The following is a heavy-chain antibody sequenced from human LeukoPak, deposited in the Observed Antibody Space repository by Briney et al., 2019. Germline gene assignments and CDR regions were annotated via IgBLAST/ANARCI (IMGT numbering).Heavy chain of an antibody. V-gene: IGHV1-2*02. D-gene: IGHD6-19*01. J-gene: IGHJ4*02. CDR2: INPNSGGT. CDR3: ARDARWMIAVAVAYLDY. Sequence: ASVKVSCKASGYTFTGYYMHWVRQAPGQGLEWMGWINPNSGGTNYAQKFQGRVTMTRDTSISTAYTELSRLRSDDTAVYYCARDARWMIAVAVAYLDYWGQGTLVTVSS. CDR1: GYTFTGYY.